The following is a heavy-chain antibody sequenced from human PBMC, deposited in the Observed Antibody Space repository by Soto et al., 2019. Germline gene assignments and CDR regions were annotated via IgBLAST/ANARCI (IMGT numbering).Heavy chain of an antibody. D-gene: IGHD2-21*02. CDR3: AGADLAYCGGDCYSRFDY. J-gene: IGHJ4*02. CDR2: IIPIFGTA. Sequence: QVQLVQSGAEVTKPGSSVKVSCKASGGTFSSYAISWVRQAPGQGLEWMGGIIPIFGTANYAQKFQGRVKITAGEATSTAYMELGSLRSEDTAVYCCAGADLAYCGGDCYSRFDYWGQGTLVTVSS. CDR1: GGTFSSYA. V-gene: IGHV1-69*12.